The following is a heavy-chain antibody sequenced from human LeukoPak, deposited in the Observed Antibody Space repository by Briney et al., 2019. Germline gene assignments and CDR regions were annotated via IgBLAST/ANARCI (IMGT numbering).Heavy chain of an antibody. D-gene: IGHD6-13*01. Sequence: PSETLSLTCSVSGGSINNYYWSWIRQPPGKGLEWIGYIYVSGRTDYGPSLKSRITISGDTSKNQISLNLRSVTAADTAVYYCARHDGSSWSYWGPGILVTVSA. CDR1: GGSINNYY. V-gene: IGHV4-59*08. CDR2: IYVSGRT. CDR3: ARHDGSSWSY. J-gene: IGHJ1*01.